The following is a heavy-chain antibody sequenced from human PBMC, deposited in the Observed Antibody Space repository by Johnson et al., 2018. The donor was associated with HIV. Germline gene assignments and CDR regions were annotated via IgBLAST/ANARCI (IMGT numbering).Heavy chain of an antibody. CDR2: IKQDGSEK. CDR1: GFTFGDYW. Sequence: VQLVESGGGLVPPGGSLRLSCAASGFTFGDYWMTWVRQAPGKGLEWVANIKQDGSEKYYVASVKGRFTISRDNAKNSLYLQMNSLRAEDTAVYYCARGGDDAFDIWGRGTLVTVSS. D-gene: IGHD7-27*01. CDR3: ARGGDDAFDI. V-gene: IGHV3-7*01. J-gene: IGHJ3*02.